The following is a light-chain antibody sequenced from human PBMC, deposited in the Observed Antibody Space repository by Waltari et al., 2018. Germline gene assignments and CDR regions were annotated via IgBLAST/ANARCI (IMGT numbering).Light chain of an antibody. CDR1: QNVLFISNNKNY. CDR3: QQYYSTLPYT. Sequence: IMMPKLPDSLVVPLGTRSTINAKPIQNVLFISNNKNYLAWYQQKPGQAPKLLIYWASTRESGVPDRFSGSGSGTDFTLTISNLQAEDVAVYYCQQYYSTLPYTFGQGTKLEIK. J-gene: IGKJ2*01. V-gene: IGKV4-1*01. CDR2: WAS.